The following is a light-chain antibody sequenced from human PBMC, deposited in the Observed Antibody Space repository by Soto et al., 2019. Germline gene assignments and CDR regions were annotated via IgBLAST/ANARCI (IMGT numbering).Light chain of an antibody. CDR3: QSYDSSLSGSV. Sequence: QSVLTQPPSVSGAPGQRVTISCTGSSSNIGAGSDVHWNQQLPGTAPKLLIYGNSNRPSGVPDRFSGSKSGTSASLAITGLQAEDEADYSCQSYDSSLSGSVFGGGTQLTVL. CDR1: SSNIGAGSD. V-gene: IGLV1-40*01. J-gene: IGLJ3*02. CDR2: GNS.